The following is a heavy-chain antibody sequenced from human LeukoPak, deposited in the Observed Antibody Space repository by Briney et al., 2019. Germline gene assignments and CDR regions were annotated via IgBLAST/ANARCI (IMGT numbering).Heavy chain of an antibody. Sequence: GASVKVSCKASVYTFNKFRISWVRQAPGQGLEWMGWISADNGNTNYAQKFQGRVTMTTDTSTSTAYMELRSLRSDDTAVYYCARPHGDHQNWFDPWGQGTLVTVSS. CDR3: ARPHGDHQNWFDP. D-gene: IGHD3-10*01. J-gene: IGHJ5*02. CDR2: ISADNGNT. V-gene: IGHV1-18*01. CDR1: VYTFNKFR.